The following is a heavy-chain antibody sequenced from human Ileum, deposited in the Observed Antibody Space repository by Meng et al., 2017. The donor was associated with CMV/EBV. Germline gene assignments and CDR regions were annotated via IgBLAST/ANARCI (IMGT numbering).Heavy chain of an antibody. CDR3: ARVGPSGWPGEGYYGMDV. CDR2: ISDSGSNI. CDR1: GFTFNSYG. V-gene: IGHV3-48*03. D-gene: IGHD6-19*01. J-gene: IGHJ6*02. Sequence: GESLKISCAASGFTFNSYGMMWVRQAPGKRLEWVSFISDSGSNIYYADSVKGRFTTSRDNAKKSLYLQMYSLTVEDRAVYYCARVGPSGWPGEGYYGMDVWDQGTTVTVSS.